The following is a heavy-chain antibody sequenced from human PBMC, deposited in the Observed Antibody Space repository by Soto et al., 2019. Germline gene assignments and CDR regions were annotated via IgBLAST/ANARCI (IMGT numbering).Heavy chain of an antibody. CDR1: GYTFTSYG. D-gene: IGHD3-10*01. CDR2: ISAYNGNT. J-gene: IGHJ6*03. V-gene: IGHV1-18*01. CDR3: ARVHYHGSWNYYGYYYYYMVV. Sequence: GASVKVSCKASGYTFTSYGISWVRQAPGQGLEWMGWISAYNGNTNYAQKLQGRVTMTTDTSTSTAYMELRSLRSDDTAVYYCARVHYHGSWNYYGYYYYYMVVWGKGTTVTVPS.